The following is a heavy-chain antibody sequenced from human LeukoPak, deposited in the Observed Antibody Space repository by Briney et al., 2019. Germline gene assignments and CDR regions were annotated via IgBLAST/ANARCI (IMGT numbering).Heavy chain of an antibody. CDR3: ARDRVESDLTYHPIFDL. CDR2: ISWNSGTI. Sequence: GGSLTLSCAASGFTFDDYVMHWVRQGPGKGLEWVSGISWNSGTIGYADSVKGRFTISRDNAKNSLYLQMNSLRAEDTAVYYCARDRVESDLTYHPIFDLWGQGILVTV. CDR1: GFTFDDYV. V-gene: IGHV3-9*01. J-gene: IGHJ4*02. D-gene: IGHD2-21*02.